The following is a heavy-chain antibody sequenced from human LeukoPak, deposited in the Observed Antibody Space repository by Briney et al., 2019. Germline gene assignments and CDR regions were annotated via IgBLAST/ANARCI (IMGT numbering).Heavy chain of an antibody. D-gene: IGHD1-7*01. V-gene: IGHV3-21*01. CDR2: ISSSSGYI. CDR1: GFTFSSYS. Sequence: GGSLRLSCAASGFTFSSYSMNWVRQAPGKGLEWVSSISSSSGYIYYEDSVKGRFTISRDNAKKSLYLQMNSLRAADTAVYYCAREENYKVDYWGQGTLVTVSS. CDR3: AREENYKVDY. J-gene: IGHJ4*02.